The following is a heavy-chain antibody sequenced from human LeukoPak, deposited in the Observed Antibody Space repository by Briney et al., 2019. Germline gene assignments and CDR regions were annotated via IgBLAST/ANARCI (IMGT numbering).Heavy chain of an antibody. CDR1: GGSISSSSYY. D-gene: IGHD2-15*01. V-gene: IGHV4-39*07. CDR3: ARDASESTYCSGGSCYREFDY. Sequence: SETLSLTCSVSGGSISSSSYYWGWIRQPPGKGLEWIGSIYYSGSTNYNPSLKSRVTISVDKSKNQFSLKLSSVTAADTAVYYCARDASESTYCSGGSCYREFDYWGQGTLVTVSS. J-gene: IGHJ4*02. CDR2: IYYSGST.